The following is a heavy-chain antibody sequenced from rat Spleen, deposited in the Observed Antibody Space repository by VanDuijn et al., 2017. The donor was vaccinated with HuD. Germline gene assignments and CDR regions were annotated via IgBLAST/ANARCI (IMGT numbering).Heavy chain of an antibody. V-gene: IGHV2-43*01. Sequence: QVQLQESGPGPVQPSQTLALTCPVSGFSLTSYNVSWVGQPPGKGLEWMGVMWTGGRTAYNSLIKSRLSISRDTSKSQVFLKMNSLQPEDTATYYCARYSTSYVMDAWGQGASVTVSS. CDR1: GFSLTSYN. D-gene: IGHD1-2*01. CDR3: ARYSTSYVMDA. J-gene: IGHJ4*01. CDR2: MWTGGRT.